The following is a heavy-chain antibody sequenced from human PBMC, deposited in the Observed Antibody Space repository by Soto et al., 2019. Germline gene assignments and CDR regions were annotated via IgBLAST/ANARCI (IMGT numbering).Heavy chain of an antibody. CDR3: ARGQSIAVAGRRNWFDP. V-gene: IGHV4-34*01. CDR2: INHSGST. Sequence: SETLSLTCSVYGGSFSCYYWSWIRQPPGKGLEWIGEINHSGSTNYNPSLKSRVTISVDTSKNQFSLKLSSVTAADTAVYYCARGQSIAVAGRRNWFDPWGQGTLVTVSS. D-gene: IGHD6-19*01. J-gene: IGHJ5*02. CDR1: GGSFSCYY.